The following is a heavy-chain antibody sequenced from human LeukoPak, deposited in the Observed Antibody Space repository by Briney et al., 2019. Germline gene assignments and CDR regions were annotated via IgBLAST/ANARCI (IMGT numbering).Heavy chain of an antibody. CDR3: ATDRGGSSKFDP. CDR2: ISYSGRT. D-gene: IGHD6-6*01. J-gene: IGHJ5*02. V-gene: IGHV4-39*02. CDR1: GGYISHNNYY. Sequence: SETLSLTCAVSGGYISHNNYYWNWIRQPPGKGLEWIGSISYSGRTFYTPSLMSRVTISVDMSKNQFSLKLSSVTAADTAVYYCATDRGGSSKFDPWGQGNLVTVSS.